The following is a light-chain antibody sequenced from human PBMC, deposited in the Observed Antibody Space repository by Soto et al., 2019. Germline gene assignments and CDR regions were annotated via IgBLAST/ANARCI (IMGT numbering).Light chain of an antibody. V-gene: IGKV3-11*01. CDR3: QQYTDRPRT. CDR1: QSVSSY. CDR2: DAS. Sequence: EIVLTQSAATLSLSPGERATLSCRASQSVSSYLAWYQQKPGQAPRLLIYDASNRATGIPARFSGSGSGTDFTLTISGLQSEDFAVYFCQQYTDRPRTFGQGTKVDIK. J-gene: IGKJ1*01.